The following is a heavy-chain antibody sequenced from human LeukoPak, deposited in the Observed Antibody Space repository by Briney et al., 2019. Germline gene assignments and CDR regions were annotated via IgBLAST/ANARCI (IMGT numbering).Heavy chain of an antibody. CDR1: GFTFSSYS. D-gene: IGHD2-2*01. CDR3: AKGLVVVPAAYFDN. J-gene: IGHJ4*02. CDR2: ISYDGSNE. V-gene: IGHV3-30*18. Sequence: GGSLRLSCAASGFTFSSYSMHWVRQAPGKGLEWVAVISYDGSNEYYADSVKGRFTISRDNSKNTLYLQMNSLRAEDTAVYYCAKGLVVVPAAYFDNWGQGILVTVSS.